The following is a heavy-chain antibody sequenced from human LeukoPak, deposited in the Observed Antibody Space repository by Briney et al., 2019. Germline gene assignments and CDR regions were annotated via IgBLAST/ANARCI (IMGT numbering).Heavy chain of an antibody. CDR2: ISGSGGST. D-gene: IGHD6-13*01. V-gene: IGHV3-23*01. Sequence: PGGSLRLSCAASGFTFSSYAMSWVRQAPGKGLEWVSAISGSGGSTYYADSVKGRFTISRDNSKNTLYLQMNSLRAEDTAVYYCATPISSWTDYYYYGMDVWGQGTTVTVSS. CDR1: GFTFSSYA. CDR3: ATPISSWTDYYYYGMDV. J-gene: IGHJ6*02.